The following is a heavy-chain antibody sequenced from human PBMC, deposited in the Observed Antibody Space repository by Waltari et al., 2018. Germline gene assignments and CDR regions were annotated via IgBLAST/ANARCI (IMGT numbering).Heavy chain of an antibody. CDR1: GGSFSGYY. CDR3: ARRWGYCSGGSCYGNWFDP. D-gene: IGHD2-15*01. J-gene: IGHJ5*02. V-gene: IGHV4-34*01. CDR2: INHSGST. Sequence: QVQLQQWGAGLLTPSETLSLTCAVYGGSFSGYYWSWIRQPPGQGLEWIGEINHSGSTNYNPSLKSRVTISVDTSKNQFSLKLSSVTAADTAVYYCARRWGYCSGGSCYGNWFDPWGQGTLVTVSS.